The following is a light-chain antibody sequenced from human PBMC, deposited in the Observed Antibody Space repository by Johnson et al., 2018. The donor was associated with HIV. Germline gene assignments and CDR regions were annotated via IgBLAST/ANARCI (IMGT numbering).Light chain of an antibody. CDR2: DNN. CDR3: GKWDSSLSAYV. J-gene: IGLJ1*01. CDR1: SSNVGNNY. V-gene: IGLV1-51*01. Sequence: QSVLTQPPSVSAAPGQKVTISCSGSSSNVGNNYVSWYQQLPGAAPKLLIYDNNKRPSGIPDRFSGSKSGTSATLGITGLQTGDAADYYCGKWDSSLSAYVFGSGTKVTVL.